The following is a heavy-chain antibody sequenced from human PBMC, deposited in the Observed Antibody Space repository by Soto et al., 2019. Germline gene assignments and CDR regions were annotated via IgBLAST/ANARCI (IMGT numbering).Heavy chain of an antibody. CDR2: ISAYNGNT. D-gene: IGHD3-22*01. CDR3: ARSGSITMIVVVTPADS. CDR1: GYTFTSYG. Sequence: QVQLVQSGAEVKKPGASVKVSCKASGYTFTSYGISWVRQAPGQGLEWMGWISAYNGNTNYAQKLQGRVTMTTDTATSTAYMELRSLRSDDTAVYYCARSGSITMIVVVTPADSWGQGTLVTVSS. J-gene: IGHJ4*02. V-gene: IGHV1-18*01.